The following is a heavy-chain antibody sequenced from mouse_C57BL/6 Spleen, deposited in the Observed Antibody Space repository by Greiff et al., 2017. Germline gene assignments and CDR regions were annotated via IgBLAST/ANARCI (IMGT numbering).Heavy chain of an antibody. D-gene: IGHD4-1*01. CDR2: INYDGSST. J-gene: IGHJ3*01. CDR1: GFTFSDYY. CDR3: ARDEAGTGFAY. V-gene: IGHV5-16*01. Sequence: EVMLVESEGGLVQPGSSMKLSCTASGFTFSDYYMAWVRQVPEKGLEWVANINYDGSSTYYLDSLKSRFIISRDNAKNILYLQMSSLKSEDTATYYCARDEAGTGFAYWGQGTLVTVSA.